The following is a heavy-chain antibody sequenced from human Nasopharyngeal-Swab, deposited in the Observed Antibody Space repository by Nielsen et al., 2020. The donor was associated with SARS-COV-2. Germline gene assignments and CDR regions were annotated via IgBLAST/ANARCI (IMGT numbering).Heavy chain of an antibody. Sequence: ASVKVSCKASGYTFTSYGISWVRQAPGQGLVWMGWISAYNGNTNYAQKLQGRVTMTTDTSTSTAYMELRSLRSDDTAVYYCARSTIAVAGRGISDYWGQGTLVTVSS. CDR1: GYTFTSYG. V-gene: IGHV1-18*01. CDR2: ISAYNGNT. CDR3: ARSTIAVAGRGISDY. J-gene: IGHJ4*02. D-gene: IGHD6-19*01.